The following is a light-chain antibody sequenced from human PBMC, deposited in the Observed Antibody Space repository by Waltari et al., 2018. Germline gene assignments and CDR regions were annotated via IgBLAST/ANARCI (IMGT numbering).Light chain of an antibody. CDR2: GAS. CDR1: QSVSSN. Sequence: EIVMTQSTATLSVSPGERATLSCRASQSVSSNLAWYQQKPGQAPRLLIYGASTRATGIPARFSGSGSGTEFTLTISSLQSEYFAVYYCQQYNNWPPRAFGQGTKVEIK. V-gene: IGKV3-15*01. J-gene: IGKJ1*01. CDR3: QQYNNWPPRA.